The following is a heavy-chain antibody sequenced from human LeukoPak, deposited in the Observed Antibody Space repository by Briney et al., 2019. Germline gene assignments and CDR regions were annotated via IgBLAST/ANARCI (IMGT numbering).Heavy chain of an antibody. Sequence: PGGTLRLSCAASGFTFSSYAMSWVRQAPGKGLEWVSGFSVSDKTTYYADSVKGRFTISRDNSKNTLYLQINSLRAEDTAVYYCAKDASVYYGDYIIRWGQGTLVIVSS. CDR2: FSVSDKTT. CDR3: AKDASVYYGDYIIR. D-gene: IGHD4-17*01. CDR1: GFTFSSYA. V-gene: IGHV3-23*01. J-gene: IGHJ4*02.